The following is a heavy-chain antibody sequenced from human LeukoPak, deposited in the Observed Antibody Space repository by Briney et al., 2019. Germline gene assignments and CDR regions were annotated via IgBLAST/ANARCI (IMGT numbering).Heavy chain of an antibody. J-gene: IGHJ4*02. CDR1: GFTFSDYY. V-gene: IGHV3-11*05. D-gene: IGHD6-25*01. Sequence: GGSLRLSCAASGFTFSDYYMSWIRQAPGKGLEWLSYISYTTSDTNYADSVKGRFTISRDNTKNSLYLQMNSLRVEDTAVYYCARDVAAFDYWGQGTLVTVSS. CDR2: ISYTTSDT. CDR3: ARDVAAFDY.